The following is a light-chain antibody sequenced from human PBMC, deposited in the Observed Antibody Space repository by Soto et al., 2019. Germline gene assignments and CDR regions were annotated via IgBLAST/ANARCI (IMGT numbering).Light chain of an antibody. Sequence: QSALTQPPSAAGSPGQSVTISCTGTSTDVGGYNYVSWYQQYPGKAPKLMIYEVSKRPSGVPDRFSGSKSGNTASLTVSGLQAEDEADYYCVTWDDSLSGVVFGGGTQLTVL. CDR2: EVS. CDR1: STDVGGYNY. J-gene: IGLJ7*01. V-gene: IGLV2-8*01. CDR3: VTWDDSLSGVV.